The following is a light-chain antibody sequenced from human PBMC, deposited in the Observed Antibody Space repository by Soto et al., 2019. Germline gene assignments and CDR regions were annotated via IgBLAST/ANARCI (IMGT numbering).Light chain of an antibody. CDR3: RSYTSSSTTV. Sequence: QSALTQPASVSGSPGQSITISCTGTSSDVGGYNYVSWYQQHPGKAPKLMIYDVSNRPSGVSNRFSGSKSGNTASLTISGLQAEDEADYYCRSYTSSSTTVFGTGTRSPS. V-gene: IGLV2-14*01. CDR1: SSDVGGYNY. J-gene: IGLJ1*01. CDR2: DVS.